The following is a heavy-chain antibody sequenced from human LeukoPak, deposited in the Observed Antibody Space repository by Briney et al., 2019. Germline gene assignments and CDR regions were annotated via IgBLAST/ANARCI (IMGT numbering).Heavy chain of an antibody. J-gene: IGHJ4*02. D-gene: IGHD1-26*01. Sequence: GGSLRLSCAASGFTFSNHWMHWVRQTPGKGLVWVSRIKGDGSSISHADSVKGRFTISRDNAKNTLDLQMNNLGVEDTAVYYCVRDGVGAPPFDYWGEGVLVTVSS. CDR2: IKGDGSSI. V-gene: IGHV3-74*01. CDR1: GFTFSNHW. CDR3: VRDGVGAPPFDY.